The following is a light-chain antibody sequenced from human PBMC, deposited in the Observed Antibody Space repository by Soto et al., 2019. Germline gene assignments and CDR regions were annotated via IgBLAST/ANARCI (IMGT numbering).Light chain of an antibody. J-gene: IGKJ4*01. CDR1: QSVSSSY. CDR3: QQYGSSPLT. CDR2: GAS. Sequence: EIVLMQSPGTLSLSPGERATLSCRARQSVSSSYLAWYQQKPGQAPRLLIFGASTRATSIPDRFSGSGSGTDFTLTINRLEPEDFAVYYCQQYGSSPLTFGGGTKVEIK. V-gene: IGKV3-20*01.